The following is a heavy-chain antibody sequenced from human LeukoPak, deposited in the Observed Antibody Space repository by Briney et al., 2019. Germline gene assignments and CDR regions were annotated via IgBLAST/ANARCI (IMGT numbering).Heavy chain of an antibody. CDR2: ISSSSYI. Sequence: GGSLRLSCAASGFTFSSYSMNWVRQAPGKGLEWVSSISSSSYIYYADSVKGRFTISRDNAKNSLYLQMNSLRAEDTAVYYCARDSVLYCTNGVCPFDYWGQGTLVTVSS. D-gene: IGHD2-8*01. CDR3: ARDSVLYCTNGVCPFDY. J-gene: IGHJ4*02. V-gene: IGHV3-21*01. CDR1: GFTFSSYS.